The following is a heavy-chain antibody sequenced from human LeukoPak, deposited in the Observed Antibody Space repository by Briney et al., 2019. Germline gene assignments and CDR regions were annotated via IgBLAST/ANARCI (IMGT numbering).Heavy chain of an antibody. CDR2: INHSGST. J-gene: IGHJ2*01. D-gene: IGHD6-13*01. V-gene: IGHV4-34*01. CDR1: GGSFSGYY. CDR3: ARGGIAGHWYFDL. Sequence: PSETLSLTCAVYGGSFSGYYWSWIRQPPGKGLEWIGEINHSGSTNYNPSLKSRVTISVDTSKNQFSLKLSSVTAADTAVSYCARGGIAGHWYFDLWGRGTLVTVSS.